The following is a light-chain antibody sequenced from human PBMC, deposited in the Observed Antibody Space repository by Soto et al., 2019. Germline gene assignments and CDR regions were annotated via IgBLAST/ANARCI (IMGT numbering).Light chain of an antibody. J-gene: IGKJ1*01. Sequence: EIVLTQSPGTLSLSPGERATLSCRASQSVNNNLAWYQQKPGQAPRLLIYGAFNRATGIPDRFSVSGSGTDFTLTISRLEPEDYAVYYCQQYVTSGTFGQGTKVDIK. CDR2: GAF. CDR1: QSVNNN. CDR3: QQYVTSGT. V-gene: IGKV3-20*01.